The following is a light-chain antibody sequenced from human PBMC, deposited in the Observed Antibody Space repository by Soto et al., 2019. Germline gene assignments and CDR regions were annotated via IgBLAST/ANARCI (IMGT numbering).Light chain of an antibody. Sequence: QSALTQPASVSGSPGQSITISCTGTSSDIGGYNYVSWYQQHPGKAPKLMIYKVSNRPSGVSNRFSGSKSGNTASLTISGLQAEDEADYFCSSYTSSSTLGIFGGGTKVTVL. J-gene: IGLJ2*01. V-gene: IGLV2-14*01. CDR1: SSDIGGYNY. CDR3: SSYTSSSTLGI. CDR2: KVS.